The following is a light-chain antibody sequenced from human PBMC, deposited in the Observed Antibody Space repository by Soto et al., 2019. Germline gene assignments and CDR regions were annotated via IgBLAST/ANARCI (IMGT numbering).Light chain of an antibody. Sequence: IQLTQSPSSLSASVGDRVTITCRASQGISSFLAWYQQKPGKAPKLLIYGASTLQRGVPSRFSGSGSGTDFTLTIGILQPEDFATYYCHQLNSFPIPFGPGTKVDIK. CDR3: HQLNSFPIP. CDR2: GAS. V-gene: IGKV1-9*01. J-gene: IGKJ3*01. CDR1: QGISSF.